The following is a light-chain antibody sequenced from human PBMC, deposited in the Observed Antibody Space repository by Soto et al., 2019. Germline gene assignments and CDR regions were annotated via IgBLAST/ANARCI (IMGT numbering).Light chain of an antibody. CDR1: QRVSSGY. CDR3: QQYVSEPIT. Sequence: ESVLAQSPGTLSLSPGQRGTLSCTASQRVSSGYLAWYQQKPGPAPRILIYGASNRDTDIPDRFSGRGSGTDFTLTISRLEPEDFEVYYCQQYVSEPITFGQGTRLEIK. V-gene: IGKV3-20*01. J-gene: IGKJ5*01. CDR2: GAS.